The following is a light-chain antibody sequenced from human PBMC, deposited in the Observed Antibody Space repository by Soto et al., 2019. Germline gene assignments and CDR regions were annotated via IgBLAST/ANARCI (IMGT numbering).Light chain of an antibody. CDR1: QRISSR. CDR2: GAS. CDR3: QQYESYPPT. V-gene: IGKV1D-16*01. J-gene: IGKJ4*01. Sequence: DIQMTQSPSSLSASVGDRVTITCRASQRISSRLAWYQQKPEKAPKALIYGASSLQSWVPSRFRGSGSGTDFSLTITGLQPEDFAIYYCQQYESYPPTCGGGTKVEIK.